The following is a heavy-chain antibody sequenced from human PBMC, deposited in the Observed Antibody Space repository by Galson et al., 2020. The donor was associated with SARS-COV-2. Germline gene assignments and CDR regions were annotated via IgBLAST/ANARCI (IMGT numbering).Heavy chain of an antibody. CDR1: GFTINTYA. CDR3: ANARVDTTVLNPRFVH. CDR2: ISSGGTGT. V-gene: IGHV3-23*01. Sequence: GGSLRLSCAASGFTINTYAMTWVRQAPAKGLEWVSAISSGGTGTFYADSVKGRFTISRDNSKNTLYLQMNSLRAEDTAVYYCANARVDTTVLNPRFVHWGQGTLVTVSA. J-gene: IGHJ5*02. D-gene: IGHD4-17*01.